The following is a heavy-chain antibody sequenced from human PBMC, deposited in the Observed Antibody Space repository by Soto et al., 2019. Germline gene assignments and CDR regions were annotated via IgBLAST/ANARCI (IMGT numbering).Heavy chain of an antibody. V-gene: IGHV3-23*01. J-gene: IGHJ4*02. Sequence: EVQLLESWGGLVQPGGSLRLSWAASGFTFSTYAMKWFIQAPGKGLEWVPGMSGSGDSTYYADTVKGRVTVSRDNSKNTLYMEMNSLRGEDTAVFYCANESSSGWSIDYWGQGTLVTVST. CDR3: ANESSSGWSIDY. CDR1: GFTFSTYA. D-gene: IGHD6-19*01. CDR2: MSGSGDST.